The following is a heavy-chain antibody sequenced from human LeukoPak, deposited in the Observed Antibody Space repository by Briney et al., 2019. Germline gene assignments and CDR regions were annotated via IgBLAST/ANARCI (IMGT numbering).Heavy chain of an antibody. CDR3: ARDGGWLQTQNHYYYHGMDV. D-gene: IGHD5-24*01. J-gene: IGHJ6*02. Sequence: SVKVSCKASGGTLSTYGITWVRQAPGQGLEWMGRIIPILDLANYAQKFQGRVTITADKSTRTGYMELSSLTSDDTAVYYCARDGGWLQTQNHYYYHGMDVWGQGTTVTVSS. CDR1: GGTLSTYG. V-gene: IGHV1-69*04. CDR2: IIPILDLA.